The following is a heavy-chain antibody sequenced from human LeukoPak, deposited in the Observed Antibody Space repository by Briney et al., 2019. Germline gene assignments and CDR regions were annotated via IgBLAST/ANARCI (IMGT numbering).Heavy chain of an antibody. D-gene: IGHD1-14*01. J-gene: IGHJ4*02. CDR3: TRYNNDHFDY. V-gene: IGHV3-23*01. Sequence: PGGSLRLSCAASGFTFSNYAMSWVRQAPGKGLEWVSAMSSSGGSTYYTDSVKGRFTISRDNSKNTMSVQMDDLRAEDTAVYYCTRYNNDHFDYWGQGTLVTVSS. CDR2: MSSSGGST. CDR1: GFTFSNYA.